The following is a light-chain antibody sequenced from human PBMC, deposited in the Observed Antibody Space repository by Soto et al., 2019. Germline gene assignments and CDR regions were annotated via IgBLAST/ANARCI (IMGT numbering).Light chain of an antibody. CDR3: QPYNDNWPT. CDR2: GAY. J-gene: IGKJ1*01. CDR1: QSVRTN. V-gene: IGKV3-15*01. Sequence: EIVMTQYPDTLSVSPGATVTLSCRASQSVRTNLAWYHHKPGQSPRLLIYGAYNRATGFTARFSGSGSGTEFTLTISSLQSEDFAVYYCQPYNDNWPTVGQGTKVDIK.